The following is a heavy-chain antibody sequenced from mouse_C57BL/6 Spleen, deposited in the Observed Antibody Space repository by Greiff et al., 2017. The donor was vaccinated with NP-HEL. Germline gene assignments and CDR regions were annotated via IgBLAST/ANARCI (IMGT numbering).Heavy chain of an antibody. CDR2: FDPSDSET. CDR3: ARGMVTTGGDY. CDR1: GYTFTSYW. V-gene: IGHV1-52*01. J-gene: IGHJ4*01. Sequence: VQLQQPGAELVRPGSSVKLSCKASGYTFTSYWMHWVKQRPIQGLEWIGNFDPSDSETHYNQKFKDKATLTVDKSSSTAYMQLSSLTSEDAAVYYCARGMVTTGGDYWGQGTSVTVAS. D-gene: IGHD2-1*01.